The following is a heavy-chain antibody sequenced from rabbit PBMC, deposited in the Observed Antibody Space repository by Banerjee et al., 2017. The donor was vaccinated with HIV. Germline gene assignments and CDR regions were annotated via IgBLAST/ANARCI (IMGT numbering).Heavy chain of an antibody. J-gene: IGHJ4*01. Sequence: QQQLEESGGDLVKPEGSLTLTCTASGIDFSSDYYMCWVRQAPGKGLEWIACINTSSGNTVYASWAKGRFTISKTSSTTVTLQMTSLTAAGTATYFCARDRAYDYAGYGYGWVWYLWGPGTLVTV. CDR3: ARDRAYDYAGYGYGWVWYL. V-gene: IGHV1S45*01. CDR1: GIDFSSDYY. CDR2: INTSSGNT. D-gene: IGHD6-1*01.